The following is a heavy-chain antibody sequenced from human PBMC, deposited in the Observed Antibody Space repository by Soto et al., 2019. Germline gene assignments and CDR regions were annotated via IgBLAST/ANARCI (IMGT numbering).Heavy chain of an antibody. CDR1: GFTFSNYA. J-gene: IGHJ6*04. CDR2: FSGSGGST. V-gene: IGHV3-23*01. D-gene: IGHD3-3*01. CDR3: ARDWTGDTCPCLDV. Sequence: EVQLLESGGGLVQPGGSLRLSCAAAGFTFSNYALTWVRQSPGKGLEWVSTFSGSGGSTYYADSVRGRFTISRDNSKNTLFLQMNRLRVEDTAIYYCARDWTGDTCPCLDVWGKGTTVSVSS.